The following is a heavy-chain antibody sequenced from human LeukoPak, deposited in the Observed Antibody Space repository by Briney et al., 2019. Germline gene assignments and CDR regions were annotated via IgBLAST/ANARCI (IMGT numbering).Heavy chain of an antibody. CDR1: GYTFTSYG. CDR3: VRSSGDYYYYMDV. Sequence: ASVKVPCKASGYTFTSYGISWVRQAPGQGLEWMGWISAYNGNTNYAQKLQGRVTMTTDTFTSTAYMELRSLRSDDTAVYYCVRSSGDYYYYMDVWGKGTTVTVSS. D-gene: IGHD6-19*01. J-gene: IGHJ6*03. CDR2: ISAYNGNT. V-gene: IGHV1-18*01.